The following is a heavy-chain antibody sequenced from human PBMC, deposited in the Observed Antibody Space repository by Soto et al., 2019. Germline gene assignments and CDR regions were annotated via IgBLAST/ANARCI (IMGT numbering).Heavy chain of an antibody. Sequence: GGSLRLSCAASGFTFSSYAMSWVRQAPGKGLEWVSAISGSGGSTYYADSVKGRFTISRDNSKNTLYLQMNSLRAEDTAVYYCAKDLGYCSSTSCYTGIFDYWGQGTLVTVSS. CDR3: AKDLGYCSSTSCYTGIFDY. CDR1: GFTFSSYA. V-gene: IGHV3-23*01. J-gene: IGHJ4*02. CDR2: ISGSGGST. D-gene: IGHD2-2*02.